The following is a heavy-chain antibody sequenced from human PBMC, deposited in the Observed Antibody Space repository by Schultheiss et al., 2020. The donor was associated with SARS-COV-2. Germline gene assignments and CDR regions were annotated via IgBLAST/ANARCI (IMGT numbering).Heavy chain of an antibody. Sequence: SETLSLTCTVSGGSISSYYWSWIRQPAGKGLEWIGRIYTSGSTNYNPSLKSRVTMSVDTSKNQFSLKLSSVTAADTAVYYCATTDYGDYVGYYYYYMDVWGKGTTVTVSS. V-gene: IGHV4-4*07. CDR2: IYTSGST. CDR1: GGSISSYY. J-gene: IGHJ6*03. D-gene: IGHD4-17*01. CDR3: ATTDYGDYVGYYYYYMDV.